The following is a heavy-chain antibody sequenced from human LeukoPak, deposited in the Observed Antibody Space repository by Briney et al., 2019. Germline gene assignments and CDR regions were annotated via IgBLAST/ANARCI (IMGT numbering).Heavy chain of an antibody. CDR3: ARDSSSSLFFDY. Sequence: SETLSLTCTVSGGSISSGSYYWSWIRQPAGKGLEWIGRIYTSGSTNYNPSLKSRVTISVDTSKNQFSLKLGSVTAADTAVYYCARDSSSSLFFDYWGQGTLVTVSS. CDR1: GGSISSGSYY. CDR2: IYTSGST. V-gene: IGHV4-61*02. J-gene: IGHJ4*02. D-gene: IGHD6-6*01.